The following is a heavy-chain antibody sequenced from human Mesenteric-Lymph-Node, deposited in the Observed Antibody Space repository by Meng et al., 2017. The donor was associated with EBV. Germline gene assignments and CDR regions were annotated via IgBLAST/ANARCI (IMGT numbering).Heavy chain of an antibody. D-gene: IGHD4-17*01. Sequence: QVRLQESGPGLVKPSETLSLTCTVSGGSVSSGAYFWSWIRQPPGKGLEWIGYIFYTGSTYYNPSLKSRVTISLDISKNQFSLNLTSVTAADTAVYYCARDTNGDYGWVDPWGQGTLVTVSS. J-gene: IGHJ5*02. V-gene: IGHV4-30-4*08. CDR3: ARDTNGDYGWVDP. CDR2: IFYTGST. CDR1: GGSVSSGAYF.